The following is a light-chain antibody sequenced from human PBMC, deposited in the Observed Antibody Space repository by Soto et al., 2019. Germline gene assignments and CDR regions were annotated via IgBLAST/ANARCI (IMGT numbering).Light chain of an antibody. J-gene: IGKJ2*01. CDR3: QQYHSTPYT. Sequence: DIVMTQSPDSLAVSLGERATINCKSSQSVLSSSNNKNYFAWYQQKPGQPPKLLIYCASTRESGVADRFSGSGSGTDFTLTISSLQAEDVAVYYCQQYHSTPYTFGQGTKLEIK. CDR1: QSVLSSSNNKNY. V-gene: IGKV4-1*01. CDR2: CAS.